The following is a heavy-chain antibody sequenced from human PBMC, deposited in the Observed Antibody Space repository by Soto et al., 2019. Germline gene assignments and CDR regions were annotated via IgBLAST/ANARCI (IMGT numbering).Heavy chain of an antibody. CDR3: LRGYCSGGSCYYEFDY. Sequence: QVQLVQSGAEVKKPGASVKVSCKASGYTFTSYYMHWVRQAPGQGLEWMGIINPSGGSTSYAQKYQGRVTMNRDTSTSTVYMELSSLRSEDTAVYYCLRGYCSGGSCYYEFDYWGQGTLVTVSS. J-gene: IGHJ4*02. V-gene: IGHV1-46*01. CDR1: GYTFTSYY. D-gene: IGHD2-15*01. CDR2: INPSGGST.